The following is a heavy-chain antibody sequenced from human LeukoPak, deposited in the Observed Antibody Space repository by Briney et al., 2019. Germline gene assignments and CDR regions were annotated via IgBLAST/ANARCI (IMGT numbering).Heavy chain of an antibody. Sequence: PGGSLRLSCAASGFTFSNYNMNWVRQAPGKGLEWVSSTTGSSIYKYYADSVKGRFTISRDNAKNSLYLQINSLSAEDTAVYYCARGYSSGWYELYYFDYWGQGTLVTVFS. J-gene: IGHJ4*02. D-gene: IGHD6-19*01. CDR2: TTGSSIYK. V-gene: IGHV3-21*01. CDR3: ARGYSSGWYELYYFDY. CDR1: GFTFSNYN.